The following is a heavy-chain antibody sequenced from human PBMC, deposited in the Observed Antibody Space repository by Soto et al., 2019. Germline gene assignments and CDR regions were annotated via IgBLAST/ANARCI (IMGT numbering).Heavy chain of an antibody. CDR1: GGTFSSYA. D-gene: IGHD3-3*01. CDR3: ARNLRSSLRFFPQYGMDV. Sequence: SVKVSCKASGGTFSSYAISWVRQAPGQGLEWMGGIIPIFGTANYAQKFQGRVTITADKSTSTAYMELSSLRSEDTAVYYCARNLRSSLRFFPQYGMDVWGQGTTVTVSS. J-gene: IGHJ6*02. CDR2: IIPIFGTA. V-gene: IGHV1-69*06.